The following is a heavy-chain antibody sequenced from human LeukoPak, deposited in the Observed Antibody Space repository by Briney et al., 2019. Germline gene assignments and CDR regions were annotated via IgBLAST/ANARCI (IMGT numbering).Heavy chain of an antibody. CDR3: ANFGSGSYVGGFDY. D-gene: IGHD3-10*01. CDR2: ISGSGGST. CDR1: GCTFSSYA. V-gene: IGHV3-23*01. Sequence: GGSLRLSCAASGCTFSSYAMSWVRQAPGKGLGWVSAISGSGGSTYYADSVKGRFTISRDNSKNTLYLQMNSLRAEDTAVYYCANFGSGSYVGGFDYWGQGTLVTVSS. J-gene: IGHJ4*02.